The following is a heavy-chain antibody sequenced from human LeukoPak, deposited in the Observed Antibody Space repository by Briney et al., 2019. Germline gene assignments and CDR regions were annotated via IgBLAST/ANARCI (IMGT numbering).Heavy chain of an antibody. J-gene: IGHJ6*02. CDR2: IWYDGSNK. Sequence: GRSLRLSCAASGFTFSSYGMHWVRQAPGKGLEWVAVIWYDGSNKYYADSVKGRFTISRDNSKNTLYLQMNSLRAEDTAVYYCAKEVTLWFGELLSPYYYYGMDVWGQGTTVTVSS. CDR3: AKEVTLWFGELLSPYYYYGMDV. CDR1: GFTFSSYG. D-gene: IGHD3-10*01. V-gene: IGHV3-33*06.